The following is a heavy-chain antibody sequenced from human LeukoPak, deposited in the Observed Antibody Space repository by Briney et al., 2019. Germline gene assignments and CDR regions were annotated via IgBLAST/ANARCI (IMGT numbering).Heavy chain of an antibody. V-gene: IGHV1-3*04. D-gene: IGHD3-9*01. CDR3: ARNHDILTGSGYNYYGMDV. CDR1: GYTFTTYA. Sequence: ASVKVSCKASGYTFTTYALNWLRQAPGQRPEWMGWINTGNGNTLYSQKFQGRVIMTRDTSAGTAYMELSRLRSEDTAVYYCARNHDILTGSGYNYYGMDVWGKGTTVTVSS. CDR2: INTGNGNT. J-gene: IGHJ6*04.